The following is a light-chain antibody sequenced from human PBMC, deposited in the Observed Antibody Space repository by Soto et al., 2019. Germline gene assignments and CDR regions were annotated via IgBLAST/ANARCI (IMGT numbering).Light chain of an antibody. CDR3: QQRSNWPLT. CDR2: DAS. V-gene: IGKV3-11*01. CDR1: QSVSRY. Sequence: EIVLTQSPHTLSLSPGENATRSCRASQSVSRYLAWYQQKPGQTPRLLIYDASNRAAGIPARFSGSGSGTDFTLTISSLEPEDFAVYYCQQRSNWPLTFGGGTKVDIK. J-gene: IGKJ4*01.